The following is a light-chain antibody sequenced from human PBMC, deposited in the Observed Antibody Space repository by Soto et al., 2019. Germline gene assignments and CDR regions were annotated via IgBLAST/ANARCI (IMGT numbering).Light chain of an antibody. J-gene: IGKJ4*01. CDR1: QSVSSSY. Sequence: EIVLTQSPGTLSLSPGERATLSCMASQSVSSSYLAWYQQKPGQAPRLLIYGAATRATGIPARFSGSGSGTEFTLTISSLQSEDFAVYYCQQYDTWPLTFGGGTKVDI. CDR3: QQYDTWPLT. V-gene: IGKV3-15*01. CDR2: GAA.